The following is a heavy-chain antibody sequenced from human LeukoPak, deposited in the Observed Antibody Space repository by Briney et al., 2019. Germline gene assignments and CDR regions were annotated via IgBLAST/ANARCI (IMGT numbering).Heavy chain of an antibody. D-gene: IGHD6-13*01. J-gene: IGHJ4*02. CDR1: GFTFRTYG. CDR3: AKTGSSSWGYFDY. V-gene: IGHV3-30*02. Sequence: PGGSLRLSCVASGFTFRTYGMHWVRQAPGKGLEWVAFIRNDGTIKYYADSVKGRFTISRDNSKSTLSLQMNSLRAEDTAVYYCAKTGSSSWGYFDYWGQGTLVTVSS. CDR2: IRNDGTIK.